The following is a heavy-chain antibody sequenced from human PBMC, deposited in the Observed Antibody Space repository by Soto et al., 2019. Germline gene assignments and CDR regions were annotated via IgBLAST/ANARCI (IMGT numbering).Heavy chain of an antibody. V-gene: IGHV3-7*03. D-gene: IGHD2-2*01. Sequence: DVQLVESGGGLVQPGGSVRLSCVASGLTLSSYWMSWVRQAPGKGLEWVANIKPDGSAKYYVDSVKGRFTISRDNTEKSLYLQMNSLRAEDTAVYYCAKDQGSGTIVVVPAATYYYYYGMDVWGQGTTVTVSS. CDR1: GLTLSSYW. CDR2: IKPDGSAK. J-gene: IGHJ6*02. CDR3: AKDQGSGTIVVVPAATYYYYYGMDV.